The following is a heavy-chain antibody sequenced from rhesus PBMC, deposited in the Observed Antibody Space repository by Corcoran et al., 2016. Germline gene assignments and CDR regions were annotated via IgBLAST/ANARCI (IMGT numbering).Heavy chain of an antibody. CDR3: AKEAVRAFDY. CDR1: GFTFSSYW. Sequence: EVQLVESGGGLAKPGGSLRLSCAASGFTFSSYWMNWVRQTPGKGLEWISAINSGGGSTYYAGSVKGRFTIARDNSKNTLSLQMNSLRAEDTAVYYCAKEAVRAFDYWGQGVLVTVSS. V-gene: IGHV3S42*01. CDR2: INSGGGST. J-gene: IGHJ4*01. D-gene: IGHD4-23*01.